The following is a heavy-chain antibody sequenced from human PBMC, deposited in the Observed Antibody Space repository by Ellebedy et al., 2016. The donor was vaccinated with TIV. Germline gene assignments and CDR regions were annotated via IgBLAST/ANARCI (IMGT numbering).Heavy chain of an antibody. D-gene: IGHD2-15*01. J-gene: IGHJ4*02. CDR2: IFTSDVT. CDR3: AVVDFC. V-gene: IGHV3-53*01. Sequence: PGGSLRLSCASSLIAVTGFYITWVRQAPGKGLDWVSVIFTSDVTSYTDSVRGRFTISRDTYKNTVYLQMNSLRVEDTAIYYCAVVDFCWGQGTLVTVSS. CDR1: LIAVTGFY.